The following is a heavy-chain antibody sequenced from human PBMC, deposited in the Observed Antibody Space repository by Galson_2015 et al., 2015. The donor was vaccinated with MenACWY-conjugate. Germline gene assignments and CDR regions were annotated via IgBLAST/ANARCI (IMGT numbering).Heavy chain of an antibody. V-gene: IGHV3-23*01. Sequence: SLRLSCAASGFTFNTHAMSWVRQAPGKGLEWVSGIGGRGGSGAGTYYADSVKGRFTISRDNSKNTLYLQMNSLRAEDTAVYYCATGSSWYTWFDPWGQGPLVTVS. CDR2: IGGRGGSGAGT. CDR1: GFTFNTHA. D-gene: IGHD6-13*01. CDR3: ATGSSWYTWFDP. J-gene: IGHJ5*02.